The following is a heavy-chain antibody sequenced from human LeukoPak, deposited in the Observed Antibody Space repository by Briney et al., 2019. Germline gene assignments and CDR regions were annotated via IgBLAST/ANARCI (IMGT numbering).Heavy chain of an antibody. CDR1: GFTFSSYG. CDR2: IWYDGSNK. Sequence: GGSLRLSCAASGFTFSSYGMHWVRQALGKGLEWVAVIWYDGSNKYYADSVKGRFTISRDNSKNTLYLQMNSLRAEDTAVYYCARDGEVGRDIVVVVAHPPDYWGQGTLVTVSS. J-gene: IGHJ4*02. CDR3: ARDGEVGRDIVVVVAHPPDY. D-gene: IGHD2-15*01. V-gene: IGHV3-33*01.